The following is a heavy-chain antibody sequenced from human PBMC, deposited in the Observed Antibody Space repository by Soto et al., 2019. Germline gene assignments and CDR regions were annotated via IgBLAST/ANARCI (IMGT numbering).Heavy chain of an antibody. V-gene: IGHV3-74*01. CDR1: GFTFSNYW. CDR2: INSDGSVS. CDR3: ARGECVGGTCYSLAGSFYYYMDV. J-gene: IGHJ6*03. Sequence: EVQLVESGGGLVQPGGSLRLSCVASGFTFSNYWMYWVRQAPGEGLVWVSRINSDGSVSSYADSVKGRLTISRDNVKNTRSLQIVGLRAEDTVVYYCARGECVGGTCYSLAGSFYYYMDVWGKGTTVSVFS. D-gene: IGHD2-15*01.